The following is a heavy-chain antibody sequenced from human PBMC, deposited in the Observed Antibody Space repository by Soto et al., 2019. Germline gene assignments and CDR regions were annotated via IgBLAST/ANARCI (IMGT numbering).Heavy chain of an antibody. D-gene: IGHD5-18*01. CDR2: IYYSGST. CDR3: ASNSYGYIFYEY. CDR1: GGSISSGDYY. J-gene: IGHJ4*02. Sequence: PSETLSLTCTVSGGSISSGDYYWSWIRQPPGKGLEWIGYIYYSGSTYYNPSLKSRVTISVDTSKNQFSLKLSSVTAADTAVYYCASNSYGYIFYEYWGQGTLVTVS. V-gene: IGHV4-30-4*01.